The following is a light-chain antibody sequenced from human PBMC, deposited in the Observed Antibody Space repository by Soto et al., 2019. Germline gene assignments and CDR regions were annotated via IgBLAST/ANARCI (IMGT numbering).Light chain of an antibody. CDR3: RSFTNCRAYV. V-gene: IGLV2-14*01. CDR2: EVS. Sequence: QSVLTQPASVSGSPGQSITISRTGTSSDVGGYNYVSWYQQQSGKAPKLVIHEVSNRPSGVSNRFSGSKSGNTASLTISGLPDEDEDDYYCRSFTNCRAYVFGIGTKLTVL. CDR1: SSDVGGYNY. J-gene: IGLJ1*01.